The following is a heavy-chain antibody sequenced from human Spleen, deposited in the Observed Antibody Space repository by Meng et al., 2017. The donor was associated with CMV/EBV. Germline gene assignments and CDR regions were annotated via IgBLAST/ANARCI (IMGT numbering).Heavy chain of an antibody. D-gene: IGHD2-15*01. Sequence: QVQLQESGPGLVKSSETLSLTCTVSGGSSSRYYWGWIRQPPGKGLEWIGSIYYSGSTYYNPSLKSRVTISVDTSKNQFSLKRSSVTAADTAVYYCARDHPEATPFDYWGQGTLVTVSS. CDR3: ARDHPEATPFDY. CDR1: GGSSSRYY. J-gene: IGHJ4*02. CDR2: IYYSGST. V-gene: IGHV4-38-2*02.